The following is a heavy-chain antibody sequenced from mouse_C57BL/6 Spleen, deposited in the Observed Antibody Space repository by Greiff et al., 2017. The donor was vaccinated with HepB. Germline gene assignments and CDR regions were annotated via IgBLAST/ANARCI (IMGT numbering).Heavy chain of an antibody. J-gene: IGHJ1*03. D-gene: IGHD4-1*01. V-gene: IGHV2-5*01. CDR3: AKIAPSANWAYFDV. CDR2: IWRGGST. Sequence: VKLQESGPGLVQPSQSLSITCTVSGFSLTSYGVHWVRQSPGKGLEWLGVIWRGGSTDYNAAFMSRLSITKDNSKSQVFFKMNSLQADDTAIYYCAKIAPSANWAYFDVWGTGTTVTVSS. CDR1: GFSLTSYG.